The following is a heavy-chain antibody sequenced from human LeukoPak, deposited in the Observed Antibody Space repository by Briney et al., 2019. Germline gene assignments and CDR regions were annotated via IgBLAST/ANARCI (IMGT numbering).Heavy chain of an antibody. Sequence: GGSLRLSCAASGFTSSSYEMNWVRQAPGKGLEWVSYISSSGSTIYYADSVKGRFTISRDNAKNSLYLQMNSLRAEDTAVYYCARDSGEARYGDYSFDYWGQGTLVTVSS. CDR1: GFTSSSYE. CDR3: ARDSGEARYGDYSFDY. D-gene: IGHD4-17*01. J-gene: IGHJ4*02. V-gene: IGHV3-48*03. CDR2: ISSSGSTI.